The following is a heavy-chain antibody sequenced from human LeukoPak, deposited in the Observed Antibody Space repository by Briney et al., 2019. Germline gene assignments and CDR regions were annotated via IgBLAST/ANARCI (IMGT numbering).Heavy chain of an antibody. J-gene: IGHJ4*02. Sequence: ASVKVSCKASGYTFTSYYMHWVRQAPGQGLEWMGIINPSGGSASYAQKFQGRVTMTRDTSTSTVYMEVSSLRSEDTAVYYCARDVASSGYYWDWGQGTLVTVSS. V-gene: IGHV1-46*01. CDR3: ARDVASSGYYWD. CDR2: INPSGGSA. CDR1: GYTFTSYY. D-gene: IGHD3-22*01.